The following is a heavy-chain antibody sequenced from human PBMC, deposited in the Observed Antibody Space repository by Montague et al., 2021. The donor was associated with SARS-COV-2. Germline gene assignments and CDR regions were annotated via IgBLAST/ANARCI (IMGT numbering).Heavy chain of an antibody. J-gene: IGHJ4*02. D-gene: IGHD2-15*01. Sequence: SETLSLVYSVSGGSISTYYWSWIRQPPGKGLEWIGYIYYSGSTNYNPSLKSRVTISIDTSKNQFSLELNSVTAADMAVYYCASPGGYCTGGSCYYVYWGQGTLVTVSS. V-gene: IGHV4-59*01. CDR2: IYYSGST. CDR1: GGSISTYY. CDR3: ASPGGYCTGGSCYYVY.